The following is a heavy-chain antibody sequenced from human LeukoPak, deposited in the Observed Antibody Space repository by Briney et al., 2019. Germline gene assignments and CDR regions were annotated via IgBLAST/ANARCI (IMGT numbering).Heavy chain of an antibody. CDR3: AREIDSSPVAFDI. J-gene: IGHJ3*02. D-gene: IGHD3-22*01. V-gene: IGHV3-48*03. Sequence: GGSLRLSCAASGFTFSSYEMNWVRQAPGKGLEWVSYISSSGSTIYYADSVKGRFTISRDNAKNSLYLQMNSPRAEDTAVYYCAREIDSSPVAFDIWGQGTMVTVSS. CDR2: ISSSGSTI. CDR1: GFTFSSYE.